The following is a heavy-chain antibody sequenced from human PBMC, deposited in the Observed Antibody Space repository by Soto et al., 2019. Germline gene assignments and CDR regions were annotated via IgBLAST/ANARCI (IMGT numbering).Heavy chain of an antibody. CDR1: GGSISSGGYS. CDR3: ARDQLGIAAAGTYYYYGMDV. CDR2: IYHSGST. Sequence: LSLTCAVSGGSISSGGYSWSWIRQPPGKGLEWIGYIYHSGSTYYNPSLKSRVTISVDKSKNQFSLKLSSVTAADTAVYYCARDQLGIAAAGTYYYYGMDVWGQGTTVTVSS. J-gene: IGHJ6*02. D-gene: IGHD6-13*01. V-gene: IGHV4-30-2*01.